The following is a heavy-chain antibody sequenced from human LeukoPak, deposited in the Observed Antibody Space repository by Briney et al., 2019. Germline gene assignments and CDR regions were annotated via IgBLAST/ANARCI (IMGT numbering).Heavy chain of an antibody. CDR1: GFTFSSYS. J-gene: IGHJ4*02. CDR2: ISSSSSSTI. D-gene: IGHD3-10*01. Sequence: LAGGSLRLSCAASGFTFSSYSMNWVRQAPGKGLEWVSYISSSSSSTIYYADSVKGRFTISRDNAKNSLYLQMNSLRAEDTAVYYCARGRKGSRGIFADWGQGTLVTVSS. CDR3: ARGRKGSRGIFAD. V-gene: IGHV3-48*01.